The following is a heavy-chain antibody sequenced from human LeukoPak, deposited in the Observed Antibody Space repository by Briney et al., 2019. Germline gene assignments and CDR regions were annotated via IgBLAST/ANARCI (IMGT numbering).Heavy chain of an antibody. CDR1: GGSISSYY. D-gene: IGHD1-26*01. J-gene: IGHJ4*02. CDR2: IYYSGST. Sequence: PSETLSLTCTVSGGSISSYYWSWIRQPPGKALEWIGYIYYSGSTNYNPSLKSRVTISVDTSKNQFSLKLSSVTAADTAVYYCARVKVGATAIDYWGQGTLVTVSS. CDR3: ARVKVGATAIDY. V-gene: IGHV4-59*01.